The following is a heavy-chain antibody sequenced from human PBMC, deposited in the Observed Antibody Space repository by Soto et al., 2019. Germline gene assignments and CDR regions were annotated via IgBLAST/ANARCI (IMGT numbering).Heavy chain of an antibody. CDR1: GITIRNYP. CDR2: ISGSVDRT. D-gene: IGHD2-15*01. Sequence: EVQLQESGGGLVQPGGSLRLSCAASGITIRNYPMSWVRQAPGKGLDWVSGISGSVDRTYYADSAKGRFTISTDFSKNSLSLQLDSLRVEDTAVYFCVKDDGGNPSTEPHWGQGTLVTVSS. V-gene: IGHV3-23*01. J-gene: IGHJ4*02. CDR3: VKDDGGNPSTEPH.